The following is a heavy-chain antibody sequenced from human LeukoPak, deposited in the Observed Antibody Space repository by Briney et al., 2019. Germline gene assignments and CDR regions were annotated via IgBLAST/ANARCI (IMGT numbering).Heavy chain of an antibody. Sequence: ASVKVSCKASGYTFTSYGINWVRQAPGQGLEWMGGISAYNGNTNYAQKLQGRVTMTTDTSTSTAYMELRSLRSDDTAVYYCARVVVEQLYFDYWGQGTLVTVSS. CDR1: GYTFTSYG. V-gene: IGHV1-18*01. CDR3: ARVVVEQLYFDY. J-gene: IGHJ4*02. CDR2: ISAYNGNT. D-gene: IGHD2-21*01.